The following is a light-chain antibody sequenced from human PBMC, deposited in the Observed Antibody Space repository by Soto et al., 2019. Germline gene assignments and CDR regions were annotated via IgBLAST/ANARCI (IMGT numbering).Light chain of an antibody. V-gene: IGKV3-20*01. CDR1: QSVSSSY. J-gene: IGKJ2*01. CDR2: GAS. CDR3: QQYGSSPGT. Sequence: EIVLTQSPGTLSLSPGERATLSCRASQSVSSSYLAWYQQKPGQAPRLLIYGASSRATDIPDRFSGSVSGTDFTLTISILETEDFAVYDCQQYGSSPGTFVHVTKLEIK.